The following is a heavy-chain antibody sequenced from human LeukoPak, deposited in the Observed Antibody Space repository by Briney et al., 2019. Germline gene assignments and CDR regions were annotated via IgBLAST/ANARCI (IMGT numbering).Heavy chain of an antibody. D-gene: IGHD3-10*01. V-gene: IGHV4-39*07. J-gene: IGHJ4*02. CDR3: ARDAITTVRGVIVY. CDR2: IYYSGST. CDR1: GGSISSSSHY. Sequence: SETLSLTCTVSGGSISSSSHYWGWIRQSPGKGLEWIGSIYYSGSTYYNPSLKSRVTISVDTSKNQFSLRLSSVTAADTAVYYCARDAITTVRGVIVYWGQGTLVTVSS.